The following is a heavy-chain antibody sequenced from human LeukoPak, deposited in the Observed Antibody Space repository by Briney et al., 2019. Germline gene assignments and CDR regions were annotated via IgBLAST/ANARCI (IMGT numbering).Heavy chain of an antibody. CDR1: GFTFGNSW. V-gene: IGHV3-74*01. Sequence: GGSLRLSCAAYGFTFGNSWVHWVRQAPGKGLVWVSLINADGSTATYADSVRGRFTISRDNARNTLSLQMNSLTIEDTAVYYCVVVVEPPDSDGFDVWGQGTMITVSS. CDR3: VVVVEPPDSDGFDV. CDR2: INADGSTA. D-gene: IGHD1-14*01. J-gene: IGHJ3*01.